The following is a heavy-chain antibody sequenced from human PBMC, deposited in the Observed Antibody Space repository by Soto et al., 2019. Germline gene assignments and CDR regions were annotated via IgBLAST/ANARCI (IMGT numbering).Heavy chain of an antibody. Sequence: GGSLRLSCAASGFTFSSYAMSWVRQAPGKGLEWVSAISGSGGSTYYADSVKGRFTISRDNSKNTLYLQMNSLRAEDTAVYYCAKVGSPDPRYRMDVWGQGTTVTVSS. CDR1: GFTFSSYA. V-gene: IGHV3-23*01. J-gene: IGHJ6*02. CDR3: AKVGSPDPRYRMDV. D-gene: IGHD6-13*01. CDR2: ISGSGGST.